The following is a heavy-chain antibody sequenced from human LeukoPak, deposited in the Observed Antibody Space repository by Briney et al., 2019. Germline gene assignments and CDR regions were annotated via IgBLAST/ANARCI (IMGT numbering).Heavy chain of an antibody. CDR2: IKSKTDGGTT. CDR3: TTVVARSYYDSPHLDY. D-gene: IGHD3-22*01. CDR1: GFTFSDYS. J-gene: IGHJ4*02. Sequence: GGSLRLSCAVSGFTFSDYSMNWVRQAPGKGLEWVGRIKSKTDGGTTDYAAPVKGRFTISRDDSKNTLYLQMNSLKTEDTAVYYCTTVVARSYYDSPHLDYWGQGTLVTVSS. V-gene: IGHV3-15*01.